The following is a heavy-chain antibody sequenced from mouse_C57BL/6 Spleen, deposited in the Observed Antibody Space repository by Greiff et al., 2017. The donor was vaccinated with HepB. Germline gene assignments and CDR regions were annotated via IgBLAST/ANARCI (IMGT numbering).Heavy chain of an antibody. J-gene: IGHJ4*01. CDR3: ARYEGWLPPMDY. V-gene: IGHV7-3*01. CDR2: IRNKANGYTT. CDR1: GFTFTDYY. Sequence: EVKVEESGGGLVQPGGSLSLSCAASGFTFTDYYMSWVRQPPGKALEWLGFIRNKANGYTTEYSASVKGRFTISRDNSQSILYLQMNALRAEDSATYYCARYEGWLPPMDYWGQGTSVTVSS. D-gene: IGHD2-3*01.